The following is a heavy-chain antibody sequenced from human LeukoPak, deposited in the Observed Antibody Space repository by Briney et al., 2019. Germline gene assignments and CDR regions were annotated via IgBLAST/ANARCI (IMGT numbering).Heavy chain of an antibody. D-gene: IGHD7-27*01. CDR3: ARRLLTGGWGDFDY. CDR1: GYTFTGYY. Sequence: ASVKVSCKASGYTFTGYYMHWVRQAPGQGLEWMGGIIPIFGTANYAQKFQGRVTITTDESTSTAYMELSSLRSEDTAVYYCARRLLTGGWGDFDYWGQGTLVTVSS. CDR2: IIPIFGTA. J-gene: IGHJ4*02. V-gene: IGHV1-69*05.